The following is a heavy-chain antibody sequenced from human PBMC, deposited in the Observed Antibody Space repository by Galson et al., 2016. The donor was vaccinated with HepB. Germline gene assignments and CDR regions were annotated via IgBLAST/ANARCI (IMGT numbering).Heavy chain of an antibody. CDR3: ARNAVYDGSADCLDY. Sequence: SVKVSCKASGGTFSSYGVSWVRQAPGQGLEWMGGIIPMFGTTNYAQKFQGRVTITADESTSTADESTSTAYMELSSLRSEDTAVYFCARNAVYDGSADCLDYWGQGTLVTVSS. D-gene: IGHD3-22*01. CDR2: IIPMFGTT. V-gene: IGHV1-69*13. J-gene: IGHJ4*02. CDR1: GGTFSSYG.